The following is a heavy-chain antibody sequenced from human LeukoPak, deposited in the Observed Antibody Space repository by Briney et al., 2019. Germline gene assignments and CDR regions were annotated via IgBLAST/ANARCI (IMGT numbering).Heavy chain of an antibody. CDR1: GYSISSGYY. J-gene: IGHJ5*02. CDR3: ARAPLYGGHADWFDP. V-gene: IGHV4-31*03. Sequence: SETLSLTCTVSGYSISSGYYWTWIRQHPGEGLEWIGFIYYSGNTFYNPSLKSRVTISVDTSKNQSSLKLTSVTAADTAVYYCARAPLYGGHADWFDPWGQGTLVTVSS. D-gene: IGHD4-23*01. CDR2: IYYSGNT.